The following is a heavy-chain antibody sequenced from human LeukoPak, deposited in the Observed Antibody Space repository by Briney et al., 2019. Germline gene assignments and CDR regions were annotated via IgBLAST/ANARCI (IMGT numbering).Heavy chain of an antibody. J-gene: IGHJ5*02. V-gene: IGHV1-2*02. CDR1: AYTFTDYY. D-gene: IGHD2-21*01. Sequence: ASVKVSCKTSAYTFTDYYMHWVRQAPGQGLEWMGWINPNSGVTSSAQKFQGRVTMTRDTSITTVYMEVRWLTSDDTAIYYCARADRLDGAPYLIGPWGQGTLVTVSS. CDR2: INPNSGVT. CDR3: ARADRLDGAPYLIGP.